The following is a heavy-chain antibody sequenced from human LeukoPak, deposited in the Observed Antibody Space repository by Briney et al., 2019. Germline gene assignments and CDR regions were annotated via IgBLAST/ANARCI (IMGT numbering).Heavy chain of an antibody. CDR1: GYTFTNYG. CDR3: VREGEGPLPKDFDY. D-gene: IGHD2-21*01. Sequence: ASVKVSCKASGYTFTNYGISWVRQAPGQGLEGMGWISADNGNTNYAQKLQGRVTMTTDTSTSTAYMELRSLRSDDTAVYYCVREGEGPLPKDFDYWGQGTLVTVSS. CDR2: ISADNGNT. J-gene: IGHJ4*02. V-gene: IGHV1-18*01.